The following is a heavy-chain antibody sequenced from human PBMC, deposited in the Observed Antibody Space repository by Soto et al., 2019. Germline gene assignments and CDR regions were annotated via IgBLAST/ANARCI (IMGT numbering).Heavy chain of an antibody. D-gene: IGHD4-17*01. CDR2: ISFDGSNK. CDR3: AKALDYGDTYYYYMDV. V-gene: IGHV3-30*18. Sequence: GGSLILSCAASGFTFSSYSMHWVRQAPGKGLEWVAVISFDGSNKYSADSVKGRFTISRDNSKNTLYLQMNSLRAEDTAVYYCAKALDYGDTYYYYMDVWGKGTTVSVSS. J-gene: IGHJ6*03. CDR1: GFTFSSYS.